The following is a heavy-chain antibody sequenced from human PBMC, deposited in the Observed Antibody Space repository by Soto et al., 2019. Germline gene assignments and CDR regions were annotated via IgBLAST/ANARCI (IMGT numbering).Heavy chain of an antibody. J-gene: IGHJ5*02. CDR2: MYFGGSF. CDR3: ARGYYDSTGFEVDP. Sequence: QMQLQASGPRLVKPSETLSLTCNVTGASVSHGYWSWIRRPPGKGLQRIGFMYFGGSFNYNPSLTSRAAISVETSKNQFSMKLTSVTASDTAVYYCARGYYDSTGFEVDPWGQGTLVTVS. CDR1: GASVSHGY. D-gene: IGHD3-22*01. V-gene: IGHV4-59*02.